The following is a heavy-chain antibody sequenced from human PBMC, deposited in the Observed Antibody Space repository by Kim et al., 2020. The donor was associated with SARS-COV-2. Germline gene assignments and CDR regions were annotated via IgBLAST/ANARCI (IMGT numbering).Heavy chain of an antibody. CDR3: VRYGLNDAIDL. D-gene: IGHD2-8*01. V-gene: IGHV3-7*03. Sequence: GGSLRLSCEVSGFTLSTYWMTWVRQAPGEGLEWVANIKQDGNEKHYVDSVKGRFTISRDNVRNSLHLQMNSLRVEDTALYYCVRYGLNDAIDLWGHGTMVTVSS. CDR2: IKQDGNEK. J-gene: IGHJ3*01. CDR1: GFTLSTYW.